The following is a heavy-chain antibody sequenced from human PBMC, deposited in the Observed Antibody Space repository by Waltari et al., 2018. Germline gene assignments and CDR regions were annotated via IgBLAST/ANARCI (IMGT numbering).Heavy chain of an antibody. D-gene: IGHD1-26*01. CDR3: AKDGGVGASNYYYMDV. CDR1: GFTFDDYA. Sequence: EVQLVESGGGLVQPGRSLRLSCAASGFTFDDYAMHWVRQAPGKGLEWVSGISWNSGSIGYADSVKGRFTISRDNAKNSLYLQMNSLRAEDTALYYCAKDGGVGASNYYYMDVWGKGTTVTVSS. J-gene: IGHJ6*03. V-gene: IGHV3-9*01. CDR2: ISWNSGSI.